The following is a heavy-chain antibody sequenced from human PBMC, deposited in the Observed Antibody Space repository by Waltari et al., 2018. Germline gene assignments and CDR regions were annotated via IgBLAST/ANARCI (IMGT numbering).Heavy chain of an antibody. CDR3: ALVGATWYYYMDV. Sequence: QVTLKESGPVLVKPTETLTLTCTVSGFSLSNARMGVSWIRQPPGKALEWIAHIFSNDEKSYSTSLKSRLTISKDTSKSQVVLTMTNMDPVDTATYYCALVGATWYYYMDVWGKGTTVTVSS. V-gene: IGHV2-26*01. D-gene: IGHD1-26*01. CDR1: GFSLSNARMG. CDR2: IFSNDEK. J-gene: IGHJ6*03.